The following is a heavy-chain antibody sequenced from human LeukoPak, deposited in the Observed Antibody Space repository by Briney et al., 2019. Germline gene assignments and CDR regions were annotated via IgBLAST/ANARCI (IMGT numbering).Heavy chain of an antibody. CDR1: GFTLSNVW. CDR3: TKDHGSGSYYFDH. J-gene: IGHJ4*02. Sequence: GGSLRLSCAASGFTLSNVWMSWVRQAPGKGLEWVGRIKSKTDGGTVDYAAPVKGRFTISRDDLKNTLYLEMNSLKTEDTAVYYCTKDHGSGSYYFDHWGQGTLVTVSS. D-gene: IGHD3-10*01. CDR2: IKSKTDGGTV. V-gene: IGHV3-15*01.